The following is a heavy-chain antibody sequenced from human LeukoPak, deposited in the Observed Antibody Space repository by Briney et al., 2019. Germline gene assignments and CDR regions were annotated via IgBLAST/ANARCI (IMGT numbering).Heavy chain of an antibody. CDR1: GYTLIELS. V-gene: IGHV1-24*01. CDR3: ATYGVYGGISDY. Sequence: ASVKVSCTVSGYTLIELSMHWVRQAPGKGLEWMGGYDPEDGETIYAQNFQGRVTMTEDTSTDTAYMELNNLRSEDTAVYYCATYGVYGGISDYWGQGTLVTVFS. D-gene: IGHD4-23*01. J-gene: IGHJ4*02. CDR2: YDPEDGET.